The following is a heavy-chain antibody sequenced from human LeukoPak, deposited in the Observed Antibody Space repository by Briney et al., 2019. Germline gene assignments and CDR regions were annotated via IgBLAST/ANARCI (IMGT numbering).Heavy chain of an antibody. CDR1: GFTFSSYA. V-gene: IGHV3-30-3*01. D-gene: IGHD3-22*01. CDR2: ISYDGSNK. Sequence: GRSLRLSCAASGFTFSSYAMHWVRQAPGKGLEWVAVISYDGSNKYYADSVKGRFTISRDNSKNTLYLQMNSLRAEDTAVYYCARPRGSGYYLGGAFDIWGQGTMVTVSS. J-gene: IGHJ3*02. CDR3: ARPRGSGYYLGGAFDI.